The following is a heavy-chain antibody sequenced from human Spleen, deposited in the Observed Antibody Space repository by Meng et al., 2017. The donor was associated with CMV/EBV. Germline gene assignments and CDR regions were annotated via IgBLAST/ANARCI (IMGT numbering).Heavy chain of an antibody. J-gene: IGHJ4*02. Sequence: GESLKISCAVFGFTFSDTHVSWIRQAPGKGLEWVSYISGSGFTKYYADSVKGRFTVSRDDAKNTLFLQMSSLRAEDTAVYYCTRDLAGRDDYWGPGTLVTVSS. V-gene: IGHV3-11*04. CDR1: GFTFSDTH. D-gene: IGHD3-10*01. CDR2: ISGSGFTK. CDR3: TRDLAGRDDY.